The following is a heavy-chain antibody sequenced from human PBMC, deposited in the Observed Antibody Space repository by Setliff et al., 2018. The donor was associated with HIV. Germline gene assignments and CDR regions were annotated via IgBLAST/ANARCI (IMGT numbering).Heavy chain of an antibody. J-gene: IGHJ3*02. CDR2: ISGFNGNT. Sequence: VASVKVSCKASGYSFARYGLSWVRQAPGQGLGWMGWISGFNGNTKYAQSFQDRVAMTTETATSTAYMEMRSLRSDDTAVYFCARVPYRSAWFSGGHDAFDIWGQGTMVTVSS. D-gene: IGHD6-19*01. V-gene: IGHV1-18*01. CDR3: ARVPYRSAWFSGGHDAFDI. CDR1: GYSFARYG.